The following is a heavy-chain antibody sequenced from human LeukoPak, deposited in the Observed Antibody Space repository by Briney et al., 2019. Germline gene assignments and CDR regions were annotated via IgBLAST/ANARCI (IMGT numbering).Heavy chain of an antibody. CDR3: ARCKGGYYYDSSGYYPDY. CDR1: GGSFSGYY. D-gene: IGHD3-22*01. J-gene: IGHJ4*02. Sequence: SETLSLTCAVYGGSFSGYYRSWIRQPPGKGLEWVGEINHSGSTNYNPSLKSRVTISVDTSKNQFSLKLSSVTAADTAVYYCARCKGGYYYDSSGYYPDYWGQGTLVTVSS. CDR2: INHSGST. V-gene: IGHV4-34*01.